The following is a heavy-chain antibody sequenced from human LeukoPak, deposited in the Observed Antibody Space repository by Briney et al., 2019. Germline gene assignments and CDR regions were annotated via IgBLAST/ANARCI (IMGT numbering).Heavy chain of an antibody. Sequence: GESLKISCKVSGSSFTSYWIGWVRQLPGKGLEWMGIIYPADSDTKYSPSFQGQVTISADKSISTSSVQWSSLKASDTATYYCARQSDSDSPFDYWGQGTLVTVSS. D-gene: IGHD2-15*01. CDR1: GSSFTSYW. CDR2: IYPADSDT. V-gene: IGHV5-51*01. CDR3: ARQSDSDSPFDY. J-gene: IGHJ4*02.